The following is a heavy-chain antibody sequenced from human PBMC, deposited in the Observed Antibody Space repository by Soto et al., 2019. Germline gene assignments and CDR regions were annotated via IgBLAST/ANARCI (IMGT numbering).Heavy chain of an antibody. CDR1: GFTFSSYA. Sequence: EVQLLESGGGLVQPGGSLRLSCAASGFTFSSYAMSWVRQAPGKGLEWVSAISGSGGSAYYADSVKGRFTISRDNSKNTLYLQMNSLRAEDTAVYYCAKEPLPRGPYGRGARYNWFDPWGQGTLVTGS. D-gene: IGHD3-10*01. CDR2: ISGSGGSA. V-gene: IGHV3-23*01. CDR3: AKEPLPRGPYGRGARYNWFDP. J-gene: IGHJ5*02.